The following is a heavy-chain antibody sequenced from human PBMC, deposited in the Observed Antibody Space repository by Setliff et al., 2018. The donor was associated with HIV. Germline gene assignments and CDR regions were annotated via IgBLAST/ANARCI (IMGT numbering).Heavy chain of an antibody. CDR2: ISKMGTTI. CDR1: GLTLSDYW. CDR3: ARDPTVGSPDYFDF. J-gene: IGHJ4*02. Sequence: GGSLRLSCAASGLTLSDYWMHWVRQAPGKGLEWVSHISKMGTTIIYADSVEGRFTISRDNSRNRLFLQMNSLRVEDTAVYYCARDPTVGSPDYFDFWGQGTLVTVSS. V-gene: IGHV3-74*01. D-gene: IGHD1-26*01.